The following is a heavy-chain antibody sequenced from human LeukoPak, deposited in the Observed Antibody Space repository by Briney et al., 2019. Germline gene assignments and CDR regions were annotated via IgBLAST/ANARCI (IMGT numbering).Heavy chain of an antibody. CDR1: GFTFSSYW. CDR2: INSDGSST. J-gene: IGHJ4*02. Sequence: GGSLRLSCAASGFTFSSYWMHWVRQAPGKGLVWVSRINSDGSSTSYADSVKGRFTISRDNAKNTLYLQMNSLRAEDTAVYYCARGFPHYDSSGATDYWGQGTLVTVSS. CDR3: ARGFPHYDSSGATDY. D-gene: IGHD3-22*01. V-gene: IGHV3-74*01.